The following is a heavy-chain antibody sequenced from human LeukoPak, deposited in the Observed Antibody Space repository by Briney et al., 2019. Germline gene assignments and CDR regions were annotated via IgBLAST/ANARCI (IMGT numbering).Heavy chain of an antibody. Sequence: GASVKVSCKASGGTFSSYAINWVRQAPGQGLGWMGGIIPIFGTTNYAQKFQGRVTITADESTSTAYMELRSLRSDDTAVYYCARFTVVIDDAFDIWGQGTMVTVSS. J-gene: IGHJ3*02. CDR3: ARFTVVIDDAFDI. CDR1: GGTFSSYA. D-gene: IGHD4-23*01. CDR2: IIPIFGTT. V-gene: IGHV1-69*13.